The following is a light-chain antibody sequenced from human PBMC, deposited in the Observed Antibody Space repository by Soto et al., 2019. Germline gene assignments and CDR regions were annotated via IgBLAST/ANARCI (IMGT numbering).Light chain of an antibody. CDR2: GGS. CDR3: HQYYNWPPYT. J-gene: IGKJ2*01. V-gene: IGKV3-15*01. Sequence: EIVMTQSPATLSLFPGERATLSCRASQSVSSNLFSYQQKHGRAPRRLINGGSARATGIPARFSGSGSGKKFTLTISSLQSEDYVVDYCHQYYNWPPYTFGPGTKLDIK. CDR1: QSVSSN.